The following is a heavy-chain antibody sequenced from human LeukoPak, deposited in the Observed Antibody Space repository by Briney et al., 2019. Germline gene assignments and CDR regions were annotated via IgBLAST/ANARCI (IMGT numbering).Heavy chain of an antibody. CDR2: IYYSGST. V-gene: IGHV4-30-4*08. CDR1: GGSISSGDYY. J-gene: IGHJ6*03. CDR3: ARDRVSYYYYYMDV. D-gene: IGHD6-6*01. Sequence: SQTLSLTCTVSGGSISSGDYYWSWIRQPPGKGLEWIGYIYYSGSTYYNPSLKSRVTISVDTSKNQFSLKLSSVTAADTAVYYCARDRVSYYYYYMDVWGKGTTVTVSS.